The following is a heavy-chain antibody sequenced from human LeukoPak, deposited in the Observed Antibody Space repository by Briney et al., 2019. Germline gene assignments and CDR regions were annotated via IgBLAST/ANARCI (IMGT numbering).Heavy chain of an antibody. CDR3: ARAPQQLIDAFDI. D-gene: IGHD6-13*01. V-gene: IGHV1-18*01. J-gene: IGHJ3*02. Sequence: ASVKVSCKASGYTFTSYGISWVRQAPREGLEWMGWISAYNGNTNYAQKLQGRVTMTTDTSTSTAYMELRSLRSDDTAVYYCARAPQQLIDAFDIWGQGTMVTVSS. CDR2: ISAYNGNT. CDR1: GYTFTSYG.